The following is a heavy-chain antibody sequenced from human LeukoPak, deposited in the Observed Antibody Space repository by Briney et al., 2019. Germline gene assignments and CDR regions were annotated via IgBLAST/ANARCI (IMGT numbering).Heavy chain of an antibody. CDR1: GFTFSDYS. J-gene: IGHJ6*03. CDR2: ISYSSSYI. Sequence: GGSLRLSCAASGFTFSDYSVNWVRHAPGKGLEWVSSISYSSSYIYYVDSVKGRFTISRDNAKNSLYLQMHSLRAEDTAVYYCARALPGYYDTRGRYYYMDVWGKGTTVTVSS. D-gene: IGHD3-22*01. CDR3: ARALPGYYDTRGRYYYMDV. V-gene: IGHV3-21*01.